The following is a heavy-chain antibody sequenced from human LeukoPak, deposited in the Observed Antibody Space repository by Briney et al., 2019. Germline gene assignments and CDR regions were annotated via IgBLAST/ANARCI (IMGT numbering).Heavy chain of an antibody. J-gene: IGHJ4*02. V-gene: IGHV1-69*04. CDR1: GGTFSSYA. CDR2: IIPILGIA. Sequence: SVKVSCKASGGTFSSYAISWVRQAPGQGLEWMGRIIPILGIANYAQKLQGRVTITADKSTSTAYMELSSLRSEDTAVYYCARSGGYYLESWGQGTLVTVSS. D-gene: IGHD3-22*01. CDR3: ARSGGYYLES.